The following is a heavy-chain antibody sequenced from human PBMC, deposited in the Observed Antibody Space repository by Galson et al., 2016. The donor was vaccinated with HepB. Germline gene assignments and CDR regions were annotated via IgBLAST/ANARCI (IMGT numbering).Heavy chain of an antibody. V-gene: IGHV3-30*04. Sequence: SLRLSCAASGFAFSSYAMHWVRQAPGKGLEWVAVISYGGRHKYYADSVKGRFTISRDNSRNTLYLQMNSLRVEDTAVSYCVCSPSYWSFDYWGQGTLVSVSS. CDR2: ISYGGRHK. CDR1: GFAFSSYA. CDR3: VCSPSYWSFDY. D-gene: IGHD3-10*02. J-gene: IGHJ4*02.